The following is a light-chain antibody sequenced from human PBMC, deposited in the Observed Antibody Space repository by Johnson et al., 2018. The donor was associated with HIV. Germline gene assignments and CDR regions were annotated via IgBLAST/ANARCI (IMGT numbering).Light chain of an antibody. CDR3: GTWDSSLSAYV. CDR1: SSNIGNNY. Sequence: QSVLTQSPSVSAAPGQKVTISCSGSSSNIGNNYVSWYQQFPGTAPKLLIYDNNKRPSGIPDRFYGSKSGTSATLGITGLQTGDEADYYCGTWDSSLSAYVFATETKVTVL. CDR2: DNN. V-gene: IGLV1-51*01. J-gene: IGLJ1*01.